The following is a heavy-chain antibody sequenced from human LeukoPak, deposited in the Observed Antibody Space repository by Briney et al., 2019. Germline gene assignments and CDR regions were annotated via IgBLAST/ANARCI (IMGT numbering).Heavy chain of an antibody. J-gene: IGHJ4*02. D-gene: IGHD3-22*01. CDR2: IYYSGST. Sequence: SQTLSLTCTVSGGSISSSSYYWGWIRHPPGKGLEWIGSIYYSGSTYYNPSLKSRVTISVDTSNTQFSLKLSSVTAADMAVYYCATPRGGYSQYDYWGQGTLVTVSS. CDR1: GGSISSSSYY. V-gene: IGHV4-39*01. CDR3: ATPRGGYSQYDY.